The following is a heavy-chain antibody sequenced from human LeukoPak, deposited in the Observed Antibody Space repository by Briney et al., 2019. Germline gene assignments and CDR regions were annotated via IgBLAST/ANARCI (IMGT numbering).Heavy chain of an antibody. CDR1: KFTFSTYL. J-gene: IGHJ4*02. Sequence: GGSLRLSCAASKFTFSTYLMSWVRQAPGKGLEWVAVISYDGSNKYYADSVKGRFTISRDNSKNTLYLQMNSLRAEDTAVYYCARAGVGATTLWFDYWGQGTLVTVSS. V-gene: IGHV3-30-3*01. CDR3: ARAGVGATTLWFDY. D-gene: IGHD1-26*01. CDR2: ISYDGSNK.